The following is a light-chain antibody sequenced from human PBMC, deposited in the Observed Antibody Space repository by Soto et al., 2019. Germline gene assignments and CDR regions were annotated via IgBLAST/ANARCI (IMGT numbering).Light chain of an antibody. Sequence: EIVLTQSPGTLSLSPGERATLSCRASQSVSRSYLAWYQQKPGQAPRLLIYGASSRATGIPDRFSGSGSGTDFTITISRLEPEDFAVYYCQQYGSSPLYTFGQGTKLEIK. J-gene: IGKJ2*01. CDR3: QQYGSSPLYT. V-gene: IGKV3-20*01. CDR1: QSVSRSY. CDR2: GAS.